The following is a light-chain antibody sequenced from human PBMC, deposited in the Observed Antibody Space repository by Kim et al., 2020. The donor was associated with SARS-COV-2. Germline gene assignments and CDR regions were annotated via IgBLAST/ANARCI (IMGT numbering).Light chain of an antibody. CDR2: GAS. CDR3: QQHDSWPPT. V-gene: IGKV3-15*01. Sequence: EIVMTQSPVTLSVSPGERVTLSCRASQSVSSNLAWYQQKPGQAPRLLIYGASTRATGIPARFTGSGSGTEFTLTISSLQSEDFAVYSCQQHDSWPPTFGRGTKVDIK. CDR1: QSVSSN. J-gene: IGKJ1*01.